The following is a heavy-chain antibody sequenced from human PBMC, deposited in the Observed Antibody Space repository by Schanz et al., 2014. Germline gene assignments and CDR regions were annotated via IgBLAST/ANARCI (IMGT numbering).Heavy chain of an antibody. D-gene: IGHD1-7*01. CDR2: ISAYNGNT. J-gene: IGHJ6*02. Sequence: QVQLVQSGAEVKKPGASVKVSCKASGYTFTSYGINWVRQAPGQGLEWMGWISAYNGNTNYAQKLQGRVTMTTDTSTSTAYMELRSLRSDDTGVYYCAKDRRSTSGGLNYSFGPYHYYGLDVWGQGTTVTVSS. V-gene: IGHV1-18*01. CDR1: GYTFTSYG. CDR3: AKDRRSTSGGLNYSFGPYHYYGLDV.